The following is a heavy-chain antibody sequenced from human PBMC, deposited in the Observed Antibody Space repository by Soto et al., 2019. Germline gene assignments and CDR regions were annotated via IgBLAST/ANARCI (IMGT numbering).Heavy chain of an antibody. V-gene: IGHV1-69*13. CDR3: ARDRNAVLVPAASLNPYYYGMDV. Sequence: SVKVSCKASGDTFNSYAVNWVRQAPGQGLEWMGGIIPIFGAANYAQKFQGRVTITADESTSTVYMELRSLRSEDTAVYYCARDRNAVLVPAASLNPYYYGMDVWGQGTTVTVS. J-gene: IGHJ6*02. D-gene: IGHD2-2*01. CDR1: GDTFNSYA. CDR2: IIPIFGAA.